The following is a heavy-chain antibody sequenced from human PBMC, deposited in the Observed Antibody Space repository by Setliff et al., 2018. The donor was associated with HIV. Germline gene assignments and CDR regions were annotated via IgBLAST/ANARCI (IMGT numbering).Heavy chain of an antibody. CDR2: ISASNGNT. D-gene: IGHD4-17*01. V-gene: IGHV1-18*01. CDR1: GYIFSTYG. Sequence: ASVKVSCKASGYIFSTYGISWVRQAPGQGLEWMGWISASNGNTHYAQKVQGIVTLTTDTSTNTAYMELRSLRSDDAAVYYCAKTTPQPHYYYYVDVWGKGTTVTVSS. J-gene: IGHJ6*03. CDR3: AKTTPQPHYYYYVDV.